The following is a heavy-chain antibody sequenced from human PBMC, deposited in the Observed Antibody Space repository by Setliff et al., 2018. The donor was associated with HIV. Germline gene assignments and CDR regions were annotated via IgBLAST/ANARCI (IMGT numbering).Heavy chain of an antibody. Sequence: GSLRLSCAASGFTFDDYAMNWVRQPPGKGLEWISGINWDGSAVGYADSVKGRFTISRDNAKNSLYLEMNSLKAEDTAVYYCARAYNVYDYRSDSSGYDYWGQGTLVTVSS. D-gene: IGHD3-22*01. J-gene: IGHJ4*02. CDR2: INWDGSAV. CDR3: ARAYNVYDYRSDSSGYDY. CDR1: GFTFDDYA. V-gene: IGHV3-20*04.